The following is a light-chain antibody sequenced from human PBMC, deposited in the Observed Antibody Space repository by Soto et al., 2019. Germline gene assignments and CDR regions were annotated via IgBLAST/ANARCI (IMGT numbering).Light chain of an antibody. CDR2: EVI. CDR3: CSYTTSSTLV. Sequence: QSALTQPASVSGSPGQSITISCTGTSSDVGSYNLVSWYQQHPGKAPKLMIYEVINRPSGLSNRFSASKSGNTASLTISGLQAEDEADYYCCSYTTSSTLVFGTGTKLTVL. CDR1: SSDVGSYNL. V-gene: IGLV2-14*02. J-gene: IGLJ1*01.